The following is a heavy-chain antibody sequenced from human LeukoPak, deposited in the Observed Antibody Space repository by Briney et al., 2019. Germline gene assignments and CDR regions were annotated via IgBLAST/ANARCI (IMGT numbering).Heavy chain of an antibody. V-gene: IGHV3-23*01. D-gene: IGHD3-16*02. CDR2: ISGGGGST. CDR3: AKDALYDYVWGSYRLDY. CDR1: GFTFSSYA. J-gene: IGHJ4*02. Sequence: GGSLRLSCAASGFTFSSYAMSWVRQAPGKGLEWVSAISGGGGSTYYADSVKGRFTISRDNSKNTLYLQMNSLRAEDTAVYYCAKDALYDYVWGSYRLDYWGQGTLVTVSS.